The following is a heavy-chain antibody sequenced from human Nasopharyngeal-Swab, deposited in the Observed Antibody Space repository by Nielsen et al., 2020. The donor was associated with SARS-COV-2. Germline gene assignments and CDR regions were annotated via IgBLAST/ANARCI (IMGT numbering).Heavy chain of an antibody. J-gene: IGHJ6*02. CDR3: ARGAGGDYVYNHYGVDV. CDR1: GYTLTVYY. D-gene: IGHD4-17*01. CDR2: INPHSRGT. Sequence: ASVKVSCKASGYTLTVYYMHWVLQAPGQGLEWMGWINPHSRGTKYAQNFQGRVTMTSDTSINTAYMELRRLRSDDTAVYYCARGAGGDYVYNHYGVDVWGQGTTVTVSS. V-gene: IGHV1-2*02.